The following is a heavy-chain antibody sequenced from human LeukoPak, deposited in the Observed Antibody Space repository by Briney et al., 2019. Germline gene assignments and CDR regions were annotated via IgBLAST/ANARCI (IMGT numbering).Heavy chain of an antibody. CDR3: ARDIYYYDSSGYLDAFDI. CDR1: GFTFSNCG. V-gene: IGHV3-33*08. J-gene: IGHJ3*02. Sequence: GTSLRLSCAASGFTFSNCGMHWVRQAPGKGLEWVAVIWYDGTTKFHADSVKGRFTISRDNSKNTLYLQMNSLRAEDTAVYYCARDIYYYDSSGYLDAFDIWGQGTMVTVSS. CDR2: IWYDGTTK. D-gene: IGHD3-22*01.